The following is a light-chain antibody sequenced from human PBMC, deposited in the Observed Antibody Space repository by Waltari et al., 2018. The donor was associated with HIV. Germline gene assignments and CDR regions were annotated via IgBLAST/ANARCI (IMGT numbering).Light chain of an antibody. CDR1: SSDVGGYNY. V-gene: IGLV2-8*01. CDR2: EVN. Sequence: QSALTQPPSASGSPGQSVTISCTGTSSDVGGYNYVSWYQQPPGKAPKLMIYEVNKRPSGVPDRFSGSKSGNPASLTVSGLQAEDEADYYCSSYAGSNNRVFGGGTKLTVL. J-gene: IGLJ2*01. CDR3: SSYAGSNNRV.